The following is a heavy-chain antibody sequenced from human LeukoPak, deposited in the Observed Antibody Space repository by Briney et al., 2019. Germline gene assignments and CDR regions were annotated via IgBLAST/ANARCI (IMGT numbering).Heavy chain of an antibody. J-gene: IGHJ5*02. CDR3: ARDGEYYDILTGYWPSGWFDP. CDR2: ISSSSSYI. V-gene: IGHV3-21*01. CDR1: GFTFSSYS. D-gene: IGHD3-9*01. Sequence: GGSLRLSRAASGFTFSSYSMNWVRQAPGKGLEWVSSISSSSSYIYYADSVKGRFTISRDNAKNSLYLQMNSLRAEDTAVYYCARDGEYYDILTGYWPSGWFDPWGQGTLVTVSS.